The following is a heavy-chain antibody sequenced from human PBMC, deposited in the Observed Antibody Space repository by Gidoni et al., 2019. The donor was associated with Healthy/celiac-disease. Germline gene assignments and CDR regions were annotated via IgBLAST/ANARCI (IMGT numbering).Heavy chain of an antibody. Sequence: EVQLVESGGVVVQPGGSLRLSCAASGFTFDDYTMHWVRQAPGKGLEWVSLISWDGGSTYYADSVKGRFTISRDNSKNSLYLQMNSLRTEDTALYYCAKAHWQWLVPDYWGQGTLVTVSS. D-gene: IGHD6-19*01. CDR1: GFTFDDYT. CDR2: ISWDGGST. V-gene: IGHV3-43*01. CDR3: AKAHWQWLVPDY. J-gene: IGHJ4*02.